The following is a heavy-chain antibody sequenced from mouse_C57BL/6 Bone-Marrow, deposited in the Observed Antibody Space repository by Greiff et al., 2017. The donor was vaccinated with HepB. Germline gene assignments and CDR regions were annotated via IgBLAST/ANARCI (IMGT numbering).Heavy chain of an antibody. V-gene: IGHV1-72*01. J-gene: IGHJ3*01. CDR1: GYTFTSYW. Sequence: QVQLQQPGAELVKPGASVKLSCKASGYTFTSYWMHWVKQRPGRGLEWIGRIDPNSGGTKYNEKFKSKATLTVDKPSSTAYMQLSSLTSDDSAVYYCAREGGIYYGYEGWFAYWGQGTLVTVSA. CDR3: AREGGIYYGYEGWFAY. CDR2: IDPNSGGT. D-gene: IGHD2-2*01.